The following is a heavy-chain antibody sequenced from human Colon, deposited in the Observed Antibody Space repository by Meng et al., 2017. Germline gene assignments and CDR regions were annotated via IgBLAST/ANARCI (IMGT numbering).Heavy chain of an antibody. Sequence: QVQLQESGQGLVKPSETLSLTCTVSGDSISSYYWSWIRQTAGKGLEWIGRIHTSGSTTYNPSLKSRVTMSVDTSKNQVSLKLTSVTAADTAVYYCARDKGIVAAGARWFDPWGQGTLVTVSS. D-gene: IGHD2-15*01. CDR2: IHTSGST. J-gene: IGHJ5*02. CDR3: ARDKGIVAAGARWFDP. V-gene: IGHV4-4*07. CDR1: GDSISSYY.